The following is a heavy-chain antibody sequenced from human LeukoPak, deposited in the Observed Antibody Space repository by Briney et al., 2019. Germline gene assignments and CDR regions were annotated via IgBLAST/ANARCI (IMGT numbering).Heavy chain of an antibody. V-gene: IGHV3-21*01. CDR1: GFAFSTFS. CDR2: VSRSSRFI. CDR3: ARVSDAFGYFFDS. D-gene: IGHD2/OR15-2a*01. J-gene: IGHJ4*02. Sequence: GGSLRLSCAASGFAFSTFSMNWVRQAPGKGLEWVSSVSRSSRFILYADSVQGRFTISRDDAKDSLFLQMNSLRAEDTAVYYCARVSDAFGYFFDSWGQGTLVTVSS.